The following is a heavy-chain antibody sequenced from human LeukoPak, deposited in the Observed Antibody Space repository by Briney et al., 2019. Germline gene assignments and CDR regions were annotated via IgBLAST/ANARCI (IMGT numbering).Heavy chain of an antibody. CDR2: ISYDGSNK. CDR1: GFTFSSYG. Sequence: GGSLRLSCAASGFTFSSYGMHWVRQAPGKGLEWVAVISYDGSNKYYADSVKGRFTISRDNSKNTLYLQMNSLRAEDTALYFCARDDRSGVVVAALDYWGQGTLVTVSS. CDR3: ARDDRSGVVVAALDY. V-gene: IGHV3-30*03. D-gene: IGHD3-22*01. J-gene: IGHJ4*02.